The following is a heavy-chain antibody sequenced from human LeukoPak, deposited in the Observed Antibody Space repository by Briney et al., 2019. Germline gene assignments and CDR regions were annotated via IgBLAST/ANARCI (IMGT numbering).Heavy chain of an antibody. D-gene: IGHD3-3*01. CDR3: ARHYDFWSGYWYNWFDP. Sequence: SETLSLTCTVSGGSISSYYWSWIRQPPGKGLEWIGYIYYSGSTNYNPSLKSRVTISVDTSKNQFSLKLSSVTAADTAVSYCARHYDFWSGYWYNWFDPWGQGTLVTVSS. CDR2: IYYSGST. V-gene: IGHV4-59*01. CDR1: GGSISSYY. J-gene: IGHJ5*02.